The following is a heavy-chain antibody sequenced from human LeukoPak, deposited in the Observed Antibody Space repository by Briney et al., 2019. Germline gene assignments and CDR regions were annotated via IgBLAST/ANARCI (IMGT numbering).Heavy chain of an antibody. Sequence: PGGSLRLSCAASGFTFSNAWMSWVRQAPGKGLEWVGRIKSKTDGGTTDYAAPVKGRFTISRDDSKNTLYLQMNSLKTEDTAVYYCTTFMITCGGVIADHDAFDIWGQGTMVTVSS. V-gene: IGHV3-15*01. D-gene: IGHD3-16*02. CDR1: GFTFSNAW. CDR2: IKSKTDGGTT. J-gene: IGHJ3*02. CDR3: TTFMITCGGVIADHDAFDI.